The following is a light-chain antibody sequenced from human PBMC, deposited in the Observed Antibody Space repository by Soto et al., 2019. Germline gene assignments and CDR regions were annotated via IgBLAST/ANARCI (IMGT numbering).Light chain of an antibody. V-gene: IGKV3-20*01. CDR2: DAS. CDR3: QQYGSSPPWT. J-gene: IGKJ1*01. CDR1: QSVRSN. Sequence: EIVLTQSPATLSLSPGERATLSCRASQSVRSNLAWYQQKPGQAPRLLIYDASNRASGIPARFSGSGSGTDFTLTISRLEPEDFAVYYCQQYGSSPPWTFGQGTKVDIK.